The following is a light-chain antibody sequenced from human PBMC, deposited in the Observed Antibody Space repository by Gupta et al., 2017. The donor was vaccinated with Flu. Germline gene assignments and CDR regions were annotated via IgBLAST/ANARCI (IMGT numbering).Light chain of an antibody. CDR1: SSDVVGDSY. Sequence: SSDVVGDSYVSWYHQQTGKAPNHVIYDVSERPSGVPDRFSGAKSGNTASLTVSGLQAEDEADYFCSSYAGDTNHVVFGGGTKLAVL. CDR2: DVS. CDR3: SSYAGDTNHVV. V-gene: IGLV2-8*01. J-gene: IGLJ2*01.